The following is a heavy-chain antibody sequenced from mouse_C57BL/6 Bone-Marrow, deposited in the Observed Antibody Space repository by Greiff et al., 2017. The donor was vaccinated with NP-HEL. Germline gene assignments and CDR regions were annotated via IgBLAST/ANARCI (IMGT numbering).Heavy chain of an antibody. D-gene: IGHD2-3*01. V-gene: IGHV2-6-1*01. CDR1: GFSLTSYG. CDR3: ARHGIFYDYWYFDV. Sequence: VNVVESGPGLVAPSQSLSITCTVSGFSLTSYGVHWVRQPPGKGLEWLVVIWSDGSTTYNSALNSRLSISKDNSKSQVFLKMNSLQTDDTAMYYCARHGIFYDYWYFDVWGTGTTVTVSS. J-gene: IGHJ1*03. CDR2: IWSDGST.